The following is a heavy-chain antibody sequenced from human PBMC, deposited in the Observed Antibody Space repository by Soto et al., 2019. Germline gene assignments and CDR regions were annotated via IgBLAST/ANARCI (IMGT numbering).Heavy chain of an antibody. CDR2: IYYSGST. D-gene: IGHD2-15*01. CDR1: GGSLSSSSYY. V-gene: IGHV4-39*01. CDR3: ATMGGSGGSRHIDD. Sequence: LSLTCTVSGGSLSSSSYYWGWIRQPPGKGLEWIGSIYYSGSTYYNPSLKSRVTISVDTSKNQFSLKLSSVTAADTAMYYCATMGGSGGSRHIDDWGQRTPVTVSS. J-gene: IGHJ4*02.